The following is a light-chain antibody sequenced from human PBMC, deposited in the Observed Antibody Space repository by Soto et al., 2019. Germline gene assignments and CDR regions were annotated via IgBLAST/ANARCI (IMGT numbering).Light chain of an antibody. CDR2: YDD. J-gene: IGLJ3*02. Sequence: QSVLTQTPSVSAAPRQRVTISCSGSSSNIGNNGVSWYQQLPGKAPKLLIYYDDLLPSGVSDRFSGSKSGTSASLAIGGLQSEDEADYYYAAWDDSLNGLVFGGGTKLTVL. V-gene: IGLV1-36*01. CDR3: AAWDDSLNGLV. CDR1: SSNIGNNG.